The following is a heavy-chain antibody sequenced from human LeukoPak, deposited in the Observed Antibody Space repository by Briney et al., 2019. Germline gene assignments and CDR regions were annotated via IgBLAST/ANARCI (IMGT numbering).Heavy chain of an antibody. CDR1: GFTFSSYA. D-gene: IGHD6-19*01. Sequence: PGGSLRLSCAASGFTFSSYAMHWVRQAPGKGLEWVAVISYDGSNKYYADSVKGRFTISRDNSRNTLYLQMNSLRAEDTAVYYCAKLSFIAVAGTGLDYWGQGTLVTVSS. V-gene: IGHV3-30-3*01. CDR3: AKLSFIAVAGTGLDY. CDR2: ISYDGSNK. J-gene: IGHJ4*02.